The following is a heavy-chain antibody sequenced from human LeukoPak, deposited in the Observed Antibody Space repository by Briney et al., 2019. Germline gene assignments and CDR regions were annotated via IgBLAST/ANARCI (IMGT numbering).Heavy chain of an antibody. CDR3: AREVIYGAFDI. Sequence: GGSLRLSCAASTFTGCSNYMSWHRPAPGMGREWVSVIYNSGKTYYADSVKGRLTTSRDNSKNTLYRQMSSLRAEDTAVYYCAREVIYGAFDIWGQGTMVTVSS. CDR1: TFTGCSNY. CDR2: IYNSGKT. J-gene: IGHJ3*02. D-gene: IGHD2/OR15-2a*01. V-gene: IGHV3-53*01.